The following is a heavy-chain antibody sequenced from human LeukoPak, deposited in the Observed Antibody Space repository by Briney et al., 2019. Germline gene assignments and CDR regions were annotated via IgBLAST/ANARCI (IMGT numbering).Heavy chain of an antibody. D-gene: IGHD2-2*01. J-gene: IGHJ4*02. Sequence: PSETLSLTCTVSGGSIRSSYYYWGWIRQPPGKGLEWIGSIYDSGSTYYNPSLKSRVTISVDTSKNQFSLKLSSVTAADTAVYYCARGTKYGYWGQGTLVTVSS. CDR2: IYDSGST. CDR3: ARGTKYGY. CDR1: GGSIRSSYYY. V-gene: IGHV4-39*07.